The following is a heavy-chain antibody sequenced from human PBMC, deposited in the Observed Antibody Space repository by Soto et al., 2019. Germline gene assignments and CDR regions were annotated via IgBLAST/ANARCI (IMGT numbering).Heavy chain of an antibody. CDR3: AADPGYYYGSSGYILVH. V-gene: IGHV1-58*01. J-gene: IGHJ4*02. CDR1: GFTFTSSA. CDR2: IVVGSGNT. D-gene: IGHD3-22*01. Sequence: SVKVSCKASGFTFTSSAVQWVRQARGQRLEWIGWIVVGSGNTNYAQKFQERVTITRDMSTSTAYMELSSLRSEDTAVYYCAADPGYYYGSSGYILVHWGQGTLVTVSS.